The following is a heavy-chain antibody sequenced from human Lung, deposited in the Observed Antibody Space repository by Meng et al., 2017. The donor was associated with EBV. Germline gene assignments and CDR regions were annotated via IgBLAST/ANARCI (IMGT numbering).Heavy chain of an antibody. CDR3: SRDLVGSADS. D-gene: IGHD2-8*02. CDR2: INEGGAVT. V-gene: IGHV3-74*01. J-gene: IGHJ4*02. Sequence: EGPLVEHVGALVQPGGSLRLSGEASGLTLSSYWMHWVRQAPGKGLVWVSRINEGGAVTTYADSVKGRFTISRDNAKNTLYLQMNSLRAEDTAVYYCSRDLVGSADSWGQGTLVTVSS. CDR1: GLTLSSYW.